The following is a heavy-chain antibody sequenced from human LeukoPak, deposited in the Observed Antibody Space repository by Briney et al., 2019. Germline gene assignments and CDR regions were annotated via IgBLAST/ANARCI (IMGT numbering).Heavy chain of an antibody. Sequence: GASVKVSCKASGYTFTGYYMHWVRQAPGQGLEWMGWINPNSGGTNYAQKFQGRVTMTRDTSISTAYMELSRLRSDDTAVYYCASPALGATTDFDYWGQGTPVTVSS. CDR2: INPNSGGT. V-gene: IGHV1-2*02. J-gene: IGHJ4*02. CDR3: ASPALGATTDFDY. CDR1: GYTFTGYY. D-gene: IGHD1-26*01.